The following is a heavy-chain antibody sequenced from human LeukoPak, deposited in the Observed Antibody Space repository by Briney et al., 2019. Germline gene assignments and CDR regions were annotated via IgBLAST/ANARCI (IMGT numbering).Heavy chain of an antibody. Sequence: PGGSLRLSCAASGFTFSSYAMSWVRQAPGKGLEWVSAISGSGGSTYYADSVKGRFTISRDNSKNTLYLQMNSLRAEDTAVYYCAKGRYYYDSSGIDYWGQGTLVTVSS. V-gene: IGHV3-23*01. CDR1: GFTFSSYA. CDR3: AKGRYYYDSSGIDY. CDR2: ISGSGGST. J-gene: IGHJ4*02. D-gene: IGHD3-22*01.